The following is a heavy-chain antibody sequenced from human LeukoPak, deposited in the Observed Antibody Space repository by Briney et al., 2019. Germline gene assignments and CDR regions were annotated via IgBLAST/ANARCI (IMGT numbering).Heavy chain of an antibody. V-gene: IGHV1-24*01. D-gene: IGHD3-9*01. J-gene: IGHJ5*02. Sequence: GASVKVSCKVSGYTLTESSMHWVRQAPGKGLEWMGGFDPEDGETIYAQKFQGRVTMTEDTSTDTAYMELSSLRSEDTAVYYCVHTYYDILTGSHWFDPWGQGTLVTVSS. CDR1: GYTLTESS. CDR2: FDPEDGET. CDR3: VHTYYDILTGSHWFDP.